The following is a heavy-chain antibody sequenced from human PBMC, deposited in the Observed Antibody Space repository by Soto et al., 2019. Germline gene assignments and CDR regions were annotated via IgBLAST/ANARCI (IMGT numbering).Heavy chain of an antibody. V-gene: IGHV1-18*01. Sequence: QVQLVQSGAEVKKPGASVKVSCKASGYTFTSYGISWVRQAPGQGLEWMGWISAYNGNTNYAQKLQGRVTMTTDTTTSTAYMELRSLRSDDTAVYYWARTGPGSGYYSQVEYFQHWGQGTLVTVSS. J-gene: IGHJ1*01. CDR1: GYTFTSYG. D-gene: IGHD3-22*01. CDR2: ISAYNGNT. CDR3: ARTGPGSGYYSQVEYFQH.